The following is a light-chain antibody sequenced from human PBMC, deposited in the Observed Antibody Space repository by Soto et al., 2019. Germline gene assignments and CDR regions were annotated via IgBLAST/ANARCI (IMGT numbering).Light chain of an antibody. V-gene: IGLV1-44*01. CDR3: AAWDDSLNGLL. CDR2: SNN. J-gene: IGLJ2*01. Sequence: QSVLTQPPSASGTPGQSVTISCSGRSSNIGSNTVNWYQQLPGTAPKLLIYSNNQRPSGVPDRFSGSKSGTSASLAISGLQSEDEADYYRAAWDDSLNGLLFGGRTKLTVL. CDR1: SSNIGSNT.